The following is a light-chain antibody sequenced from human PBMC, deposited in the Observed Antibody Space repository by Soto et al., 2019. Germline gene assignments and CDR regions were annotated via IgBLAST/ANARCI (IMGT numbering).Light chain of an antibody. J-gene: IGKJ3*01. CDR1: QSISGW. CDR2: KAS. Sequence: IRMTQSPATRSASVGDRVTITCRASQSISGWLAWYQQKPGKAPKLLIYKASTLESGVPSRFSGSGSGTEFTLTISSLQPDDFATYYCQKYNGAPFTFGPGTKVDIK. V-gene: IGKV1-5*03. CDR3: QKYNGAPFT.